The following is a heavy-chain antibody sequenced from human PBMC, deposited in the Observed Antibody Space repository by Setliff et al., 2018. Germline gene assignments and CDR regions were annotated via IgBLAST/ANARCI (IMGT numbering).Heavy chain of an antibody. Sequence: GASVKVSCTASGYTFTSYGISWVRQAPGQGLEWMGWISAYNGNTNYAQKLQGRVTMTTDTSTSTAYMELRSLRSDDTAVYYCASDGQGSYNFWSGSYYYYGMDVWGQGTTVTGSS. J-gene: IGHJ6*02. D-gene: IGHD3-3*01. V-gene: IGHV1-18*01. CDR1: GYTFTSYG. CDR2: ISAYNGNT. CDR3: ASDGQGSYNFWSGSYYYYGMDV.